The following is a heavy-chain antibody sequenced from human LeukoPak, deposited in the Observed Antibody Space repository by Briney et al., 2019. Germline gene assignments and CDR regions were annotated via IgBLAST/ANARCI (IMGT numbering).Heavy chain of an antibody. J-gene: IGHJ4*02. Sequence: ASVKVSCKASGYTFTGYYMHWVRQAPGQGLEWMGWINPNSGGTNYAQKFQGRVTMTRDTSISTAYMELSRLRSDDTAVYYCASRGLVWAAAGSDYFDYWGQGPRSPSPQ. CDR2: INPNSGGT. D-gene: IGHD6-13*01. CDR3: ASRGLVWAAAGSDYFDY. V-gene: IGHV1-2*02. CDR1: GYTFTGYY.